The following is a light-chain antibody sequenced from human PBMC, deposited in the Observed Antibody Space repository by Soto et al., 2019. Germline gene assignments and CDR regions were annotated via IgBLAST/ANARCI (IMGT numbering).Light chain of an antibody. CDR1: SSDVGGFNY. Sequence: QSALTQPRSVSGSPGQSVTISCTGTSSDVGGFNYVSWYQQHPGKAPQLMIYDATKRPSGVPDRFSGSKSGYTASLTISGLQAADEADYYCYSYAGSDTFVFGGGTKLTVL. CDR2: DAT. V-gene: IGLV2-11*01. J-gene: IGLJ2*01. CDR3: YSYAGSDTFV.